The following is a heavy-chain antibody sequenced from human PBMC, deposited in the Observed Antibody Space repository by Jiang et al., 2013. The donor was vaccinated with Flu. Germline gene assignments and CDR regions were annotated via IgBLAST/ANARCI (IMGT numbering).Heavy chain of an antibody. J-gene: IGHJ6*02. D-gene: IGHD5-12*01. CDR1: GFTFSSYS. CDR3: ARPNVDLPYYYYGMDV. Sequence: QLLESGGGLVQPGGSLRLSCAASGFTFSSYSMNWVRQAPGKGLEWVSYISSSSSTIYYADSVKGRFTISRDNAKNSLYLQMNSLRDEDTAVYYCARPNVDLPYYYYGMDVWGQGTTVTVSS. CDR2: ISSSSSTI. V-gene: IGHV3-48*02.